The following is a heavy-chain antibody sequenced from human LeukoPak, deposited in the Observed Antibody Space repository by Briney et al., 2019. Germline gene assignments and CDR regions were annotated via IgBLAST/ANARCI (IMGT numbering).Heavy chain of an antibody. CDR3: ASSGFRVVPAASRYRYFDY. CDR1: GGSISSSSYY. D-gene: IGHD2-2*01. J-gene: IGHJ4*02. V-gene: IGHV4-39*07. Sequence: PSETLSLTCTVSGGSISSSSYYWSWIRQPPGKGLEWIGEINHSGSTNYNPSLKSRVTISVDTSKNQFSLKLSSVTAADTAVYYCASSGFRVVPAASRYRYFDYWGQGTLVTVSS. CDR2: INHSGST.